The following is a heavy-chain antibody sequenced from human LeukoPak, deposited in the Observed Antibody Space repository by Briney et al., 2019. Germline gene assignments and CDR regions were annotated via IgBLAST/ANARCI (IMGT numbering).Heavy chain of an antibody. D-gene: IGHD3-22*01. Sequence: SETLSLTCTVSGGSISSGGYYWSWIRQHPGKGLEWIGYIYYSGSTYYNPSLKSRVTISVDTSKNPFSLKLSSVTAADTAVYYCARRYYDSSGYSVGFDYWGQGTLVTVSS. CDR3: ARRYYDSSGYSVGFDY. V-gene: IGHV4-31*03. CDR2: IYYSGST. CDR1: GGSISSGGYY. J-gene: IGHJ4*02.